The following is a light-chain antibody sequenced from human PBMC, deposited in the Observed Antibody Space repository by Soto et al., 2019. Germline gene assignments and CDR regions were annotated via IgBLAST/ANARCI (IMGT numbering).Light chain of an antibody. J-gene: IGLJ2*01. CDR3: QSFDTSMSGFVI. CDR1: SSNIGAGYD. V-gene: IGLV1-40*01. CDR2: DNN. Sequence: QSVLTQPPSVSGAPGQRVTISCTGSSSNIGAGYDVHWYQHLPGPAPKLLIFDNNNRPSGVPDRFSGSKSDTAASLAITGLQAEDEADYYYQSFDTSMSGFVIFGGGTKLTVL.